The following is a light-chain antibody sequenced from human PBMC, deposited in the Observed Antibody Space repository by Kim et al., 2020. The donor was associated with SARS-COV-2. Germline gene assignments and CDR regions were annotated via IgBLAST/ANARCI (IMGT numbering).Light chain of an antibody. J-gene: IGKJ2*01. V-gene: IGKV3-15*01. Sequence: VPRGERATLFCRAGQSISSHLAWYQKKPGQPPRLFVYGVSTRATGIPARFSGSGSATEFTLTISSLQSEDFAVYYWQQYNNWPYTFGQGTKVDIK. CDR3: QQYNNWPYT. CDR1: QSISSH. CDR2: GVS.